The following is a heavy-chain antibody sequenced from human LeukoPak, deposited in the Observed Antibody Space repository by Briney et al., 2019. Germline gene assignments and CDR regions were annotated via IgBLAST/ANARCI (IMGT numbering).Heavy chain of an antibody. J-gene: IGHJ4*02. D-gene: IGHD4-23*01. Sequence: PGGSLRLSCEASGFTFSSYWMNWVRQAPGKGLEWVSRIASDGSSTTYADSVKGRFSISRDNAKNTLYMQMNSLRSEDTAVYYCARGRPHGNDYWGQGPLITVSS. CDR3: ARGRPHGNDY. CDR1: GFTFSSYW. V-gene: IGHV3-74*01. CDR2: IASDGSST.